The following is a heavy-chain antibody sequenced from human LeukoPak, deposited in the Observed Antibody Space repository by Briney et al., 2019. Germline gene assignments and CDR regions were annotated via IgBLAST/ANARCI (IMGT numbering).Heavy chain of an antibody. J-gene: IGHJ4*02. Sequence: GGSLRLSCVDSGFTFTNAWMSWVRQAPGKGLEWIGRIKSKTDGETTNYAEPVRGRFTTSRDDSKSAVYLQMNSLKIEDTAVYYCTTDLGTYYHGSQRLIPIDYWGQGTLVTVSS. CDR1: GFTFTNAW. V-gene: IGHV3-15*01. CDR2: IKSKTDGETT. D-gene: IGHD3-10*01. CDR3: TTDLGTYYHGSQRLIPIDY.